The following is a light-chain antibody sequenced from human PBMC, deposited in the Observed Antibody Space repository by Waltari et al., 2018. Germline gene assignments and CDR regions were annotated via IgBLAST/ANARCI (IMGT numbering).Light chain of an antibody. CDR2: GAS. CDR3: HQYNDGPPFN. Sequence: EIVMTQSPATLSVSPGERAILSCRASQSVTTNLAWYQQNPGQAPRLHIYGASTRASDIPARFSGSGSGTEFTLTISSLQSEDCAVYYCHQYNDGPPFNFGQGTKLEIK. CDR1: QSVTTN. J-gene: IGKJ2*01. V-gene: IGKV3-15*01.